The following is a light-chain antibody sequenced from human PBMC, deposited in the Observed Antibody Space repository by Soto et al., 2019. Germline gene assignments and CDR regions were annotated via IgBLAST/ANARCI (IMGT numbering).Light chain of an antibody. CDR2: GAS. CDR3: QQYHNWPAT. Sequence: EIVMTQSPATLSVSPEERATLSCRASQSVSSDSAWYQQKPGQAPRLLIYGASTRVTGIPARFSGSGSGTDFTRTISSLQSEDFAVYYCQQYHNWPATFGQGTKLEIK. V-gene: IGKV3-15*01. J-gene: IGKJ2*01. CDR1: QSVSSD.